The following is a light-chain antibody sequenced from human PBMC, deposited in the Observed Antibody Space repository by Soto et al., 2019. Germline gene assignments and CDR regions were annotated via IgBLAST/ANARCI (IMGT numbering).Light chain of an antibody. CDR1: QSLSNR. CDR3: HYYSAVWT. Sequence: DIQMTQPPSTLSASVGDRVTITCRASQSLSNRLAWYQQKPGKAPKVLIYDASSLESGVPSRFSGSGSGTHFILTISSLQPDDFATYYCHYYSAVWTFGQGTKVDIK. J-gene: IGKJ1*01. CDR2: DAS. V-gene: IGKV1-5*01.